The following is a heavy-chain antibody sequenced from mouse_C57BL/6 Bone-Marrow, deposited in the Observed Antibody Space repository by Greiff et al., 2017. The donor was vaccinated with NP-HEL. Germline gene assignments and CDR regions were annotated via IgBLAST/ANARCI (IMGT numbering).Heavy chain of an antibody. V-gene: IGHV5-4*01. CDR2: ISDGGSYT. CDR3: ARGIYDGYLHY. J-gene: IGHJ2*01. D-gene: IGHD2-3*01. Sequence: EVHLVESGGGLVKPGGSLKLSCAASGFTFSSYAMSWVRQTPEKRLEWVATISDGGSYTYYPDNVKGRFTISRDNAKNNLYLQMSHLKSEDTAMYYCARGIYDGYLHYWGQGTTLTVSS. CDR1: GFTFSSYA.